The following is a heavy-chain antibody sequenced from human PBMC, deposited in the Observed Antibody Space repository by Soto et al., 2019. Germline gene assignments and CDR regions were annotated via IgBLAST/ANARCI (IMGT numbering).Heavy chain of an antibody. CDR1: GFTFSSYG. Sequence: QVQLVESGGGVVQPGRSLRLSCAASGFTFSSYGMHWVRQAPGKGLEWVAVISYDGSNKYYADSVKGRFTISRDNSKNTLYLQMNSLRAEDTAVYYCAKARLRNDYYYYYGMDVWGQGTTVTVSS. V-gene: IGHV3-30*18. CDR2: ISYDGSNK. D-gene: IGHD6-19*01. J-gene: IGHJ6*02. CDR3: AKARLRNDYYYYYGMDV.